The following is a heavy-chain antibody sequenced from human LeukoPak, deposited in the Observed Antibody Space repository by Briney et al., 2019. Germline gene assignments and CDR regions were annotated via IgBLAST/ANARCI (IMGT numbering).Heavy chain of an antibody. CDR3: ARVVRMVRGAPRPPFDY. D-gene: IGHD3-10*01. Sequence: SVKVSCKASGYTFTSYGISWVRQAPGQGLEWMGWISAYNGNTNYAQKLQGRVTMTTDTSTSTAYMELRSLRSDDTAVYYCARVVRMVRGAPRPPFDYWGQGTLVTVSS. J-gene: IGHJ4*02. CDR2: ISAYNGNT. CDR1: GYTFTSYG. V-gene: IGHV1-18*01.